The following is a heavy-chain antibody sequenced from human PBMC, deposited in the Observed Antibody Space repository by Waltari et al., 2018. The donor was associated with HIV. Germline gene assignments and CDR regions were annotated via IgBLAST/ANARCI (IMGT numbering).Heavy chain of an antibody. CDR3: ATRYCSGGNCYSDSYYGMDV. CDR2: IYYSDST. Sequence: QVQLQQSGPGLVKPSETLSLTCTVSGGSIISTNYYWGWIRQPPGKGLEWIGTIYYSDSTYYNPSLKSRVIISVDTSNNQFSLKLNSVTAADTAVYYCATRYCSGGNCYSDSYYGMDVWGQGTTVTVSS. CDR1: GGSIISTNYY. J-gene: IGHJ6*02. D-gene: IGHD2-15*01. V-gene: IGHV4-39*01.